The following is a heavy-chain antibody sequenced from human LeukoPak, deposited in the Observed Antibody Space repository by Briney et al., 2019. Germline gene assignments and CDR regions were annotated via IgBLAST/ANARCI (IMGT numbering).Heavy chain of an antibody. CDR3: AELGITMIGGV. CDR1: GFTFSSYE. Sequence: GGSLRLSCAASGFTFSSYEMNWVRQAPGKGLEWVSYISSSGSTIYYADSVKGRYTISRDNAKNSLYLQMNSLRAEDTAVYCCAELGITMIGGVWGKGTTVTISS. J-gene: IGHJ6*04. D-gene: IGHD3-10*02. CDR2: ISSSGSTI. V-gene: IGHV3-48*03.